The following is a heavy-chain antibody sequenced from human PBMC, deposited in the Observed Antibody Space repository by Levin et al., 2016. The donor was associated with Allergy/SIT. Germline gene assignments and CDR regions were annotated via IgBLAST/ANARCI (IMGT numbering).Heavy chain of an antibody. Sequence: WVRQAPGQGLEWMGIINPSGGSTSYAQKFQGRVTMTRDTSTSTVYMELSSLRSEDTAVYYCASSGWEGPFDYWGQGTLVTVSS. CDR2: INPSGGST. V-gene: IGHV1-46*01. CDR3: ASSGWEGPFDY. D-gene: IGHD1-26*01. J-gene: IGHJ4*02.